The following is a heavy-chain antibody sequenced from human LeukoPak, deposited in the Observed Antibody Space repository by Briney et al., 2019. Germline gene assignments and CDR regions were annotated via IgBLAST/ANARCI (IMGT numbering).Heavy chain of an antibody. D-gene: IGHD7-27*01. V-gene: IGHV3-33*01. CDR3: ARDSGSAGDPTSILYYYGMDV. CDR1: GFTFSSYG. Sequence: PGRSLRLSCAASGFTFSSYGMHWVRQAPGKGLEWVAVIWYDGSNKYYADSVKGRFTISRDNSKNTLYLQMNSLRAEDTAVYYCARDSGSAGDPTSILYYYGMDVWGQGTTVTVSS. CDR2: IWYDGSNK. J-gene: IGHJ6*02.